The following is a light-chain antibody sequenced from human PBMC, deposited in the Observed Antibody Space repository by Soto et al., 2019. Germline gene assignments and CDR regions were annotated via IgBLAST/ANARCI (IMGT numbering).Light chain of an antibody. CDR1: QSVSSSY. Sequence: EIVLTQSPCTLSLSQGERATLSCRASQSVSSSYLAWYQQKPGQAPRLLIYGASSRATGIPARFSGSGSGTDFTLTISSLEPEDFAVYYCQQRSNLITFGQGTRLEIK. CDR2: GAS. CDR3: QQRSNLIT. V-gene: IGKV3D-20*02. J-gene: IGKJ5*01.